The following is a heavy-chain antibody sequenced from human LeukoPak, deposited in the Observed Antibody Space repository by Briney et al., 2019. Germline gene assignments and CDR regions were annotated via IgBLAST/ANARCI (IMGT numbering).Heavy chain of an antibody. Sequence: SVKVSCKASGGTFSSYAISWARQAPGQGLEWMGGIIPIFGTANYAQKFQGRVTITADESTSTAYMELSSLRSEDTAVYYCAGDRAWGATPDYFDYWGQGTLVTVSS. CDR1: GGTFSSYA. CDR3: AGDRAWGATPDYFDY. CDR2: IIPIFGTA. J-gene: IGHJ4*02. V-gene: IGHV1-69*13. D-gene: IGHD2-15*01.